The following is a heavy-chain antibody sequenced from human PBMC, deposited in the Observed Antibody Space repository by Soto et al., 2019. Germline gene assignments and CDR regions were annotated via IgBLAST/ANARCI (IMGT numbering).Heavy chain of an antibody. J-gene: IGHJ5*02. V-gene: IGHV1-2*04. CDR2: INPNSGGT. CDR3: ARDGGTIFGVVNGFDP. Sequence: QVQLVQSGAEVKKPGASVKVSCKASGYTFTGYYMHCVRQAPGQGLEWMGWINPNSGGTNYAQKFQGWVTMTRDTSISTAYMELSRLRSDDTAVYYCARDGGTIFGVVNGFDPWGQGTLVTVSS. D-gene: IGHD3-3*01. CDR1: GYTFTGYY.